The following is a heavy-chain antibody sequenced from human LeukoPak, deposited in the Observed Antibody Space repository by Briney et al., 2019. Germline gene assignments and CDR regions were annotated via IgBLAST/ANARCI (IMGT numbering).Heavy chain of an antibody. CDR2: INSYGSST. J-gene: IGHJ4*02. CDR1: GFTFSYDW. Sequence: PGGSLRLSCAASGFTFSYDWMHWVRQAPGKGLVWVSRINSYGSSTNYADSVKGRFTISRDNAKNTLYLQMNSLRVDDTAVYHCVKGWYVVQGPFDSWGQGTLVTVSS. V-gene: IGHV3-74*01. D-gene: IGHD6-19*01. CDR3: VKGWYVVQGPFDS.